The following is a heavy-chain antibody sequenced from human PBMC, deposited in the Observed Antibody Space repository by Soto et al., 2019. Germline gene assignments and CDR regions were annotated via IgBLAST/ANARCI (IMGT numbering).Heavy chain of an antibody. CDR1: GGSISSGDYY. CDR3: ARGGRYGDYVSSWCDP. D-gene: IGHD4-17*01. CDR2: IYYSGST. Sequence: QVQLQESGPGLVKPSQTLSLTCTVSGGSISSGDYYWSWIRQPPGKGLEWIGYIYYSGSTYYNPSLKSRVTISVETSKNQFSLKLSSVTAADTAVYYCARGGRYGDYVSSWCDPWGQGTLVTVSS. V-gene: IGHV4-30-4*01. J-gene: IGHJ5*02.